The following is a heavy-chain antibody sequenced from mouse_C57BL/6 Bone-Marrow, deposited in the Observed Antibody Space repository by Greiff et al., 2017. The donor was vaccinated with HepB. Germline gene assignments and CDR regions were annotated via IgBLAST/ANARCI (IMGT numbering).Heavy chain of an antibody. CDR2: ISGGGGNT. CDR1: GFTFSSYT. CDR3: AGHAPLITTVGGYFDV. V-gene: IGHV5-9*01. D-gene: IGHD1-1*01. Sequence: EVQRVESGGGLVKPGGSLKLSCAASGFTFSSYTMSWVRQTPEKRLEWVATISGGGGNTYYPDSVKGRFTISRDNAKNTLYLQMSSLRSEDTALYYCAGHAPLITTVGGYFDVWGTGTTVTVSS. J-gene: IGHJ1*03.